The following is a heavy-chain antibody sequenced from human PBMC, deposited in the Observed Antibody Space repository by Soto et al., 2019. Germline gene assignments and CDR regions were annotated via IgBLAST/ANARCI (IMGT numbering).Heavy chain of an antibody. V-gene: IGHV3-21*01. D-gene: IGHD3-3*01. CDR3: ARMSGNQRAFDS. CDR2: ISSSSSYI. J-gene: IGHJ3*02. CDR1: GFTFSSYS. Sequence: PGGSLRLSCAASGFTFSSYSMNWVRQAPGKGLEWVSSISSSSSYIYYADSVKGRFTISRDNAKNSLYLQMNSLRAEDTAVYYCARMSGNQRAFDSWGQGTMVTVSS.